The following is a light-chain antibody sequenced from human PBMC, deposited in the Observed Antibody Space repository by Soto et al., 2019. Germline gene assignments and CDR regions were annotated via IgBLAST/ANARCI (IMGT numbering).Light chain of an antibody. V-gene: IGKV1-6*01. CDR2: AAS. Sequence: ALQMTQSPSSLSASVGDRVTITCRASQGIRSDLYWYQQKPGRAPNLLIYAASNLQSGVPSRFSGSGSGTDFTLTISSLQPEDFATYYCLQDHDYPLTFGGGTKVEIK. J-gene: IGKJ4*01. CDR1: QGIRSD. CDR3: LQDHDYPLT.